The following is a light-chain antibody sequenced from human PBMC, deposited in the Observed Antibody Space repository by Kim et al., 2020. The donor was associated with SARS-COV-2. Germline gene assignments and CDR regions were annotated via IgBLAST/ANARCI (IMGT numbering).Light chain of an antibody. Sequence: GQGVTISCSGSRSNIGSNYVYWYQQLPGTAPKLLIYSNNQRPSGVPDRFSGSKSGTSASLAISGLRSEDESDYYCAAWDDSLSGVFFGGGTQLTVL. CDR2: SNN. CDR3: AAWDDSLSGVF. J-gene: IGLJ2*01. V-gene: IGLV1-47*01. CDR1: RSNIGSNY.